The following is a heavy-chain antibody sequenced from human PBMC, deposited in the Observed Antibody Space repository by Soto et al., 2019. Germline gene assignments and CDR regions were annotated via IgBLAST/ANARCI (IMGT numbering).Heavy chain of an antibody. D-gene: IGHD6-19*01. CDR3: ARGVDRQWADY. Sequence: PSETLSLTCTVSGGSISDSYLTWIRQPPGQGLEWIVFISYSGITNYNPSLKSRVTMSVDTSKKQFSLNLRSVTAADTAMHYCARGVDRQWADYWGQGTLVTVSS. V-gene: IGHV4-59*01. J-gene: IGHJ4*02. CDR1: GGSISDSY. CDR2: ISYSGIT.